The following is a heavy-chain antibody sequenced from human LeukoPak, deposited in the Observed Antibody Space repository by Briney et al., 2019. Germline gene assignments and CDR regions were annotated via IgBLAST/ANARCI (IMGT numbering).Heavy chain of an antibody. J-gene: IGHJ4*02. D-gene: IGHD3-10*01. V-gene: IGHV4-34*01. CDR3: ARGRGRYYYGSGSYYDY. CDR1: GGSFSGYY. Sequence: SETLSLTCAVYGGSFSGYYWSWIRQPPGKGLEWIGEINHSGSTNYNPSLKSRVTISVDTSKNQFSLKLSSVTAADTAVYYCARGRGRYYYGSGSYYDYWGQGTLVTVSS. CDR2: INHSGST.